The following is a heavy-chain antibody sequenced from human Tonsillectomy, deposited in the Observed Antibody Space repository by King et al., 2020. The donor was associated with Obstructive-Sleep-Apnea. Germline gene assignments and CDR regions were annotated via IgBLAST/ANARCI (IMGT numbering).Heavy chain of an antibody. D-gene: IGHD6-19*01. J-gene: IGHJ4*02. CDR2: IWYDGSNK. Sequence: MHWVRQAPGKGLEWVAVIWYDGSNKYYADSVKGRFTISRDNSKNTLYLQMNSLRAEDTAVYYCARGIAVGGYWGQGTLVTVSS. V-gene: IGHV3-33*01. CDR3: ARGIAVGGY.